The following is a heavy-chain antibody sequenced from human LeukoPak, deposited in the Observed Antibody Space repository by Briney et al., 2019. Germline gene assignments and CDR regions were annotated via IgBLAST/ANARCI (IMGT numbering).Heavy chain of an antibody. CDR2: ISRNSGGI. CDR3: AKDIHSSGWYFDY. CDR1: GFTFDDYA. Sequence: GGSLRISCAASGFTFDDYAMHWVRQAPGKGLEWVSGISRNSGGIGYADSVKGRFTISRDNAKNSLYLQMNSLRAEDTALYYCAKDIHSSGWYFDYWGQGTLVTVSS. J-gene: IGHJ4*02. V-gene: IGHV3-9*01. D-gene: IGHD6-19*01.